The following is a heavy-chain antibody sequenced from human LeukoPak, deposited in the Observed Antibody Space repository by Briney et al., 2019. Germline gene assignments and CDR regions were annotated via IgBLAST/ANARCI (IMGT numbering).Heavy chain of an antibody. V-gene: IGHV1-18*01. CDR3: ARGESDQLRVDY. CDR2: ISAYNGNT. J-gene: IGHJ4*02. D-gene: IGHD2-2*01. CDR1: GYTFTSYG. Sequence: ASVRVSCKASGYTFTSYGISWVRQAPGQGLEWMGWISAYNGNTNYAQKLQGRVTMTTDTSTRTAYMELRSLRSDDTAVYYCARGESDQLRVDYWGQGTLVTVSS.